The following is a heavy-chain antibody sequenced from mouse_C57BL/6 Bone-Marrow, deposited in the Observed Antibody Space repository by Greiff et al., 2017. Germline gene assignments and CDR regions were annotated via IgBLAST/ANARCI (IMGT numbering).Heavy chain of an antibody. CDR3: AIWASIYYYGSILYYYAMDY. CDR2: IHPSDSDT. Sequence: VQLQQPGAELVKPGASVKVSCKASGYTFTSYWMHWVKQRPGQGLEWIGRIHPSDSDTNYNQKFKGKATLTVYKSSSTAYMQLSSLTSEDSAVYYCAIWASIYYYGSILYYYAMDYWGQGTSVTVSS. J-gene: IGHJ4*01. V-gene: IGHV1-74*01. D-gene: IGHD1-1*01. CDR1: GYTFTSYW.